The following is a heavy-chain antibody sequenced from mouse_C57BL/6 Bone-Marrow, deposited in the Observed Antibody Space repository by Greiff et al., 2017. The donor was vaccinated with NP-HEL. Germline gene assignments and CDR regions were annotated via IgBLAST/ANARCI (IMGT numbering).Heavy chain of an antibody. V-gene: IGHV1-74*01. J-gene: IGHJ3*01. D-gene: IGHD1-1*01. Sequence: QVQLQQPGAELVKPGASVKVSCKASGYTFTSYWMHWVKQRPGQGLEWIGRIHPSDSDTNYNQKFKGKATLTVDKSSSTAYMQRSSLTSEDSAVYYCAIQHGSSYPFAYWGQGTLVTVSA. CDR3: AIQHGSSYPFAY. CDR2: IHPSDSDT. CDR1: GYTFTSYW.